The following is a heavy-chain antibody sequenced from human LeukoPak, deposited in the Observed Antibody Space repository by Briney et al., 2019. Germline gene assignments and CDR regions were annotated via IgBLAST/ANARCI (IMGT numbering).Heavy chain of an antibody. CDR2: IDIDGIST. CDR1: GFTFSSYW. J-gene: IGHJ4*02. V-gene: IGHV3-74*01. CDR3: ARSTNGPDY. Sequence: PGGSLRLSCAASGFTFSSYWMNWVRQAPGKGLVWVSLIDIDGISTTYADSVKGRFTMSRDDAKNTLYLQMNILRAEDTAVYYCARSTNGPDYWGQGTLVTVSS. D-gene: IGHD2-8*01.